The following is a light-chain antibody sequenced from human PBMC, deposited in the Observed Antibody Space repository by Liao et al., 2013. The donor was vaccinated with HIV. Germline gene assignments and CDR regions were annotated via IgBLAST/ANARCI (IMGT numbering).Light chain of an antibody. V-gene: IGLV3-1*01. Sequence: SDELTQPSSVSVSPGQTATITCSGDELGDKYASWYQQRPGQSPVLVIYQDTKRPSGIPERFSGSKSGNTASLTISGTQAVDEADYYCQAWDSSTLWVFGGGTKLTVL. CDR3: QAWDSSTLWV. CDR2: QDT. CDR1: ELGDKY. J-gene: IGLJ3*02.